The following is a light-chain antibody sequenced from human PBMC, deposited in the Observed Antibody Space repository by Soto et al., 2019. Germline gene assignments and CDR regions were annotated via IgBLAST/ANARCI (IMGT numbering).Light chain of an antibody. V-gene: IGKV2-30*02. Sequence: DVVMTQSPLSLPVTLGQPSSISGRSNQILVHSDGIAYFSWFQQRPGRSPRRLIYKVSNRDSGVPARFSGSGSGTDFALKISRVEAEDVGVYFCMQARQTPNTFGQGTRLEIK. J-gene: IGKJ5*01. CDR1: QILVHSDGIAY. CDR3: MQARQTPNT. CDR2: KVS.